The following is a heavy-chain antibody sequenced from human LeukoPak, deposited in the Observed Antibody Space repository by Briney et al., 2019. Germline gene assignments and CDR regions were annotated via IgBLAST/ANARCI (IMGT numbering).Heavy chain of an antibody. V-gene: IGHV1-8*01. Sequence: ASVKVSCKASGYTFTSYDINWVRQATGQGLEWMGWMNPNSGNTGYAQKFQGRVTMTRNTSISTAYMELSSLRSEDTAVYYCARRPHGGNLRLKDYWGQGTLVTVSS. J-gene: IGHJ4*02. CDR2: MNPNSGNT. CDR3: ARRPHGGNLRLKDY. CDR1: GYTFTSYD. D-gene: IGHD4-23*01.